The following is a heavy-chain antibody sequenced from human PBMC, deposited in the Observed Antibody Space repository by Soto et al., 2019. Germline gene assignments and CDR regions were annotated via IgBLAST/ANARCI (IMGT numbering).Heavy chain of an antibody. Sequence: GSLRPAGAPSGSTSISYAMHGVPPAPGKGLEWVAVISYDGSNKYYADSVKGRFTISRDNSKNTLYLQMNSLRAEDTAVYYCARDDCSGGSCYSNYYYGMEVWGQGTKVTVFS. J-gene: IGHJ6*02. CDR2: ISYDGSNK. CDR1: GSTSISYA. CDR3: ARDDCSGGSCYSNYYYGMEV. D-gene: IGHD2-15*01. V-gene: IGHV3-30-3*01.